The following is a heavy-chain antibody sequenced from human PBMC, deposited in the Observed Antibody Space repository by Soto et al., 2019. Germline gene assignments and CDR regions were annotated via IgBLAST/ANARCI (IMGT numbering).Heavy chain of an antibody. CDR1: GFTFSSYG. CDR2: ISYDGSNK. V-gene: IGHV3-30*03. D-gene: IGHD3-3*01. Sequence: QVQLVESGGGVVQPGRSLRLSCAASGFTFSSYGMHWVRQAPGKGLEWVAVISYDGSNKYYADSVKGRFTISRDNSKNTLYLQMNNLRADDTSGYYCATAWWYDFWSGSGIYYYYGMDVWGQGTTVTVSS. CDR3: ATAWWYDFWSGSGIYYYYGMDV. J-gene: IGHJ6*02.